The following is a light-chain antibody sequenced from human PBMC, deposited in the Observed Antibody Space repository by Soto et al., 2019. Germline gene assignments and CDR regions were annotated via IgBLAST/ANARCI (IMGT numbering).Light chain of an antibody. CDR3: GTWDSNLNNGVV. V-gene: IGLV1-51*01. CDR2: DNH. J-gene: IGLJ2*01. CDR1: SSTIGANY. Sequence: QSVLTQPPSVSAAPGQRVTIFCSGSSSTIGANYVSWYQQLPGTAPILLSYDNHHRPSGIPDRFSGSKSGTSATLVITGLQTGDEADYYCGTWDSNLNNGVVFGGGTKLTVL.